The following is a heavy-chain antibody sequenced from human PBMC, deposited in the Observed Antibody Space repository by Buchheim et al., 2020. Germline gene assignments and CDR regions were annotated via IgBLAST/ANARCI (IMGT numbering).Heavy chain of an antibody. CDR1: GYTFTSYG. D-gene: IGHD3-10*01. CDR3: AQLDGSGTYRHLHQ. Sequence: QVQLVQSGAEVKKVGASVKVSCKASGYTFTSYGLNWVRQASGQGLEWMGWMNTNNDNTGYAQKFQGRIAMTRNTSISTAYMGLSSLTSEDTAVYYCAQLDGSGTYRHLHQWGQGTL. J-gene: IGHJ4*02. CDR2: MNTNNDNT. V-gene: IGHV1-8*01.